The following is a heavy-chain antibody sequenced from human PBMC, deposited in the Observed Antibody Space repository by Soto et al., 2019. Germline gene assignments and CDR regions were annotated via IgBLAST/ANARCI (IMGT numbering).Heavy chain of an antibody. CDR3: ARVRQGCSANNCYFDP. V-gene: IGHV4-4*02. Sequence: PSETLSLTCTLSGGSVRAPDWWNWVCQSPDKGLEWIAEVHISGHSNYNPSLRSRVSVSIDSSKNQFYLNLNSVTAADTAIYYCARVRQGCSANNCYFDPWGQGTQVTVS. CDR2: VHISGHS. CDR1: GGSVRAPDW. J-gene: IGHJ4*03. D-gene: IGHD1-1*01.